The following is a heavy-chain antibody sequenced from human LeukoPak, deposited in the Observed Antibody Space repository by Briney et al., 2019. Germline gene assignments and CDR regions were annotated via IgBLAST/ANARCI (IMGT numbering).Heavy chain of an antibody. J-gene: IGHJ3*02. CDR1: GGSISSSSYY. D-gene: IGHD3-3*02. V-gene: IGHV4-39*01. Sequence: PSETLSLTCTVSGGSISSSSYYWGWIRQPPGKGLEWIGSIYYSGSTYYNPSLKSRVTISVDTSKNQFSLKLSSVTAADTAVYYCARLKHIFTKLKGAFDIWGQGTMVTVSS. CDR2: IYYSGST. CDR3: ARLKHIFTKLKGAFDI.